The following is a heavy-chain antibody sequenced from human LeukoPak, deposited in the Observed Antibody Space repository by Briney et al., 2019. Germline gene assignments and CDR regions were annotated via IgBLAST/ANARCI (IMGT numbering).Heavy chain of an antibody. D-gene: IGHD4-17*01. CDR3: ARSYYGDYEDF. CDR2: INSDGSST. J-gene: IGHJ4*02. CDR1: GFTSSTYW. Sequence: PGGSLRLSCAASGFTSSTYWIHWVRQAPGKGLMWVLRINSDGSSTSYADSVKGRFTISRDNAKNTVYLHMNSLKVEDTAVYYCARSYYGDYEDFWGQGTLVAVSS. V-gene: IGHV3-74*01.